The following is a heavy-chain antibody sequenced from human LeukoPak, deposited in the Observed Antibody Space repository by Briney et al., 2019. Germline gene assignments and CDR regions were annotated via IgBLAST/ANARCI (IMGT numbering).Heavy chain of an antibody. Sequence: GGSLRLSCAASGFTFSSYAMSWVRQAPGKGLEWVSSISSSSSYIYYADSVKGRFTISRDNAKNSLYLQMNSLRAEDTAVYYCAIIASLGYCSGGSCYDGSDAFDIWGQGTMVTVSS. CDR1: GFTFSSYA. J-gene: IGHJ3*02. CDR2: ISSSSSYI. CDR3: AIIASLGYCSGGSCYDGSDAFDI. D-gene: IGHD2-15*01. V-gene: IGHV3-21*01.